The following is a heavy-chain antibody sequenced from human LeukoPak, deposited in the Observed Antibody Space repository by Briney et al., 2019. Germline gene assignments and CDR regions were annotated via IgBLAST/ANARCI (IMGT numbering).Heavy chain of an antibody. V-gene: IGHV1-69*04. J-gene: IGHJ4*02. D-gene: IGHD6-13*01. CDR2: IIPILGIA. Sequence: SVTVSYKSSGGTFSIYAISWVRQAPGQALEWMGRIIPILGIANYTQKFQGRVTITADKSTSTAYMELSSLRSEDTAVYYCARDPKGSSWSPGPFDYWGQGTLVTVSS. CDR3: ARDPKGSSWSPGPFDY. CDR1: GGTFSIYA.